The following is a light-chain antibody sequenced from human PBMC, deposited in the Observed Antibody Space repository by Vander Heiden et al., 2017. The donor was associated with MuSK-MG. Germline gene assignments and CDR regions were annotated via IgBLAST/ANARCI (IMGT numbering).Light chain of an antibody. CDR3: SSYTSSSTPVV. V-gene: IGLV2-14*01. CDR1: SSDVGGYNY. CDR2: DVS. J-gene: IGLJ2*01. Sequence: QSALTQPASVSGSPGQSITISCTGTSSDVGGYNYVSWYQQHPGKAPKLRSYDVSNRPSGVSNRFSGSKSGNTASLTISGLQAEDEADYYCSSYTSSSTPVVCGGGTKL.